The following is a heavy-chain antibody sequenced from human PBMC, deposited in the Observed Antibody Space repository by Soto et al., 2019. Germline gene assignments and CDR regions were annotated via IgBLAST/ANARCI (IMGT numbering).Heavy chain of an antibody. Sequence: QVQLQESGPGLVKPSETLSLTCTVSGGSISSYYWSWVRQPPGKGLEWIGYIYYTGSTNYNPSVKSRVTISVDTPKNQISLELSSVTAADTAVYYCTRHRRPGSSSWYGVDYWGQGTLVTVSS. CDR2: IYYTGST. V-gene: IGHV4-59*08. CDR1: GGSISSYY. J-gene: IGHJ4*02. CDR3: TRHRRPGSSSWYGVDY. D-gene: IGHD6-13*01.